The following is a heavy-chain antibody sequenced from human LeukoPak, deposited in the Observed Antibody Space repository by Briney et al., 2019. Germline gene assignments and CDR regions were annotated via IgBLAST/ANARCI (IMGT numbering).Heavy chain of an antibody. CDR3: AKDPQDYYDSSGFPNY. Sequence: GGSLRLSCAASGFTFSSYAMGWVRQAPGKGLEWVSAISGSGGSTYYADSVKGRFTISRDNSKNTLYLQVNSLRAEDTAAYYCAKDPQDYYDSSGFPNYWGQGTLVTVS. CDR2: ISGSGGST. V-gene: IGHV3-23*01. D-gene: IGHD3-22*01. J-gene: IGHJ4*02. CDR1: GFTFSSYA.